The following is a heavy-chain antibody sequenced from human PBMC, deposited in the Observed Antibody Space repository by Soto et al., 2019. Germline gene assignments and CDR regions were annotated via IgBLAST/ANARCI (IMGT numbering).Heavy chain of an antibody. CDR2: MSNDGDRI. CDR1: GFIFSNYG. D-gene: IGHD6-19*01. Sequence: EVLLLESGGGSVQPGGSLRLSCVASGFIFSNYGMTWVRQAPGKGLEWVSGMSNDGDRIYYADSVRGRFTISRDNSKNTLFLQMNSLRAEDTALYYCAKDIYRSSYGFDVWGQGTMVTVS. J-gene: IGHJ3*01. CDR3: AKDIYRSSYGFDV. V-gene: IGHV3-23*01.